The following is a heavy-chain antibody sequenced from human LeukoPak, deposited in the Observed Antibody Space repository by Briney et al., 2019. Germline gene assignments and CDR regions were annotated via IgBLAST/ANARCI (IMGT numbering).Heavy chain of an antibody. J-gene: IGHJ4*02. CDR1: GGSISSGSYY. Sequence: SQTLSLTCTVSGGSISSGSYYWSWIRQPAGKGLEWIGRIYTSGSTNYNPSLKSRVTISVDTSKNQFSLKLSSVTAADTAVYYCARGLRTLYYWGQGTLVTVSS. V-gene: IGHV4-61*02. CDR2: IYTSGST. D-gene: IGHD4-17*01. CDR3: ARGLRTLYY.